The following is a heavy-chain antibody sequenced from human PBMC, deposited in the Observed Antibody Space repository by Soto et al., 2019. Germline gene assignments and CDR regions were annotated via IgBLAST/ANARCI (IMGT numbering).Heavy chain of an antibody. CDR2: IYYSGST. J-gene: IGHJ4*02. CDR3: ARVTIFGVVGDYFDY. Sequence: QVQLQESGPGLVKPSQTLSLTCTVSGGSISSGGYYCSWIRQHPGKGLEWIGYIYYSGSTYYNPSLKSRVTISVDTSKNQFSLKLSSVTAADTAVYYCARVTIFGVVGDYFDYWGQGTLVTVSS. V-gene: IGHV4-31*03. D-gene: IGHD3-3*01. CDR1: GGSISSGGYY.